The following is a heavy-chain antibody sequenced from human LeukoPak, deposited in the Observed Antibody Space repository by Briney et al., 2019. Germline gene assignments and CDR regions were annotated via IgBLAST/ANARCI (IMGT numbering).Heavy chain of an antibody. CDR1: GYTFTGYY. CDR2: INPNSGGT. D-gene: IGHD3-3*02. CDR3: ARFLHIWPYYFDY. Sequence: ASVKVSCKASGYTFTGYYMHWVRQAPGQGLEWMGRINPNSGGTNYAQKFQGRVTMTRDTSISTAYMELSRLRSDDTAVYYCARFLHIWPYYFDYWGQGTLVTVSS. J-gene: IGHJ4*02. V-gene: IGHV1-2*06.